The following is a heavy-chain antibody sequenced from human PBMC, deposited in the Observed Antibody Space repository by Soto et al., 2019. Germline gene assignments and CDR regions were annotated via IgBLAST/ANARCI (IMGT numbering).Heavy chain of an antibody. D-gene: IGHD2-21*01. CDR2: IESDGSST. J-gene: IGHJ4*02. CDR1: GFTFSSHW. CDR3: ARDRADPIGDYHPLFDS. V-gene: IGHV3-74*01. Sequence: PGGSLRLSCAASGFTFSSHWMHWVRQAPGKGLEWVSRIESDGSSTNYADSVKGRFTVSRDNAKDTLYLQMNSLRVEDTAVYYCARDRADPIGDYHPLFDSWGLGTLVTVS.